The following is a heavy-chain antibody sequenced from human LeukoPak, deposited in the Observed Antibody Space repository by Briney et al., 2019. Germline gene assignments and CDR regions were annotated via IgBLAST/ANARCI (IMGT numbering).Heavy chain of an antibody. CDR2: IYYSGST. Sequence: SQTLSLTXTVSGGSISSGDYYWSWIRQPPGKGLEWIGYIYYSGSTYYNPSLKSRVTISVDTSKNQFSLKLSSVTAADTAVYYCARTLTAYNDAFDIWGQGTMVTVSS. V-gene: IGHV4-30-4*08. CDR1: GGSISSGDYY. D-gene: IGHD1-14*01. CDR3: ARTLTAYNDAFDI. J-gene: IGHJ3*02.